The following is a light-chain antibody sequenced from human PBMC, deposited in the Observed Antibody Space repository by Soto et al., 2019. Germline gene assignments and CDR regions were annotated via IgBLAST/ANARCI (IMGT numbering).Light chain of an antibody. Sequence: EIVLTQSPGTLSLSPGERATLSCRASHSVSSRYFAWYQQKPGQAPRLLSYGASSRATGIPDRFSGSGSGTYFTLTISRLEPEDFAVYYCQQYGSSPPYTFGQGTKLEIK. CDR3: QQYGSSPPYT. CDR2: GAS. J-gene: IGKJ2*01. CDR1: HSVSSRY. V-gene: IGKV3-20*01.